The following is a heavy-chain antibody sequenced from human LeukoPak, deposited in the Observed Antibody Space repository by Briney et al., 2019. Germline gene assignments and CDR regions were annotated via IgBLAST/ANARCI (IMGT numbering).Heavy chain of an antibody. D-gene: IGHD6-19*01. V-gene: IGHV3-7*01. J-gene: IGHJ4*02. Sequence: GGSLRLSCAASGFTSSSYWMSWVRQAPGKGLEWVANIKQDGGEKYYVDSVKGRFTISRDNSKNTLHLQMNSLRAEDTAVYYCARAVSGGWYGGVGYWGQGTLVTVSS. CDR3: ARAVSGGWYGGVGY. CDR2: IKQDGGEK. CDR1: GFTSSSYW.